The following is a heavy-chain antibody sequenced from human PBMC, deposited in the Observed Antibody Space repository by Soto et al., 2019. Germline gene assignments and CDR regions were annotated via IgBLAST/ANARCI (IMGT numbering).Heavy chain of an antibody. D-gene: IGHD4-17*01. J-gene: IGHJ6*02. Sequence: GGSLRLSCAASGFTFSSYGMHWVRQAPGKGLEWVAVISYDGSNKYYADSVKGRFTISRDNSKNTLYLQMNSLRAEDTAVYYCAKDPYGDYAPYYYGMDVWGQGTTVTVSS. CDR3: AKDPYGDYAPYYYGMDV. V-gene: IGHV3-30*18. CDR2: ISYDGSNK. CDR1: GFTFSSYG.